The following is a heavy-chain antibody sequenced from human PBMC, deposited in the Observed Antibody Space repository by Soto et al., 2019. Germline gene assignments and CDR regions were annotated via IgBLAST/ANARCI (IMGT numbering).Heavy chain of an antibody. CDR1: GGTFSSYT. CDR2: IIPILGIA. Sequence: QVQLVQSGAEVKKPGSSVKVSCKASGGTFSSYTISWVRQAPGQGLEWMGRIIPILGIANYAQKFQGRVTIAADKPTSTAYMELSSLRSEDTAVYYCGAGVNHFDYRGQGTLVTVSS. J-gene: IGHJ4*02. D-gene: IGHD6-13*01. CDR3: GAGVNHFDY. V-gene: IGHV1-69*02.